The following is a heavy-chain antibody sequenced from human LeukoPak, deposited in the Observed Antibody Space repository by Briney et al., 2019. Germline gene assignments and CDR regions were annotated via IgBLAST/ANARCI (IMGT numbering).Heavy chain of an antibody. Sequence: ASVKVSCKASGYTFTSYGISWVRQAPGQGLEWMGWISAYNGNTNYAQKLQGRVTMTTDTSTSTVYMELRNLRSDDTAVYYCASRVGATTATDAFDIWGQGTMVTVSS. CDR2: ISAYNGNT. V-gene: IGHV1-18*01. J-gene: IGHJ3*02. CDR1: GYTFTSYG. D-gene: IGHD1-26*01. CDR3: ASRVGATTATDAFDI.